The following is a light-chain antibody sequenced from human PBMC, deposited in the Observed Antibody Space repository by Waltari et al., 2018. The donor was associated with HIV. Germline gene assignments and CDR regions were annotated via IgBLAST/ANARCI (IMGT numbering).Light chain of an antibody. Sequence: SYELTQPPSVSVSPGQTASITCSGDKLGDKYACWYQQKQGQSPVLVIYQDSKRPSGIPERFSGSNSGNTATLTISGTQAMDEADYYCQAWDSSTVWVFGGGTKLTVL. CDR2: QDS. J-gene: IGLJ3*02. V-gene: IGLV3-1*01. CDR1: KLGDKY. CDR3: QAWDSSTVWV.